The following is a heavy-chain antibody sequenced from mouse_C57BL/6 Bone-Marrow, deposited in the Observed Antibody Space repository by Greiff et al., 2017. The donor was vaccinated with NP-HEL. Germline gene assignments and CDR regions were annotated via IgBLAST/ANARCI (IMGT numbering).Heavy chain of an antibody. CDR3: AGQLRLRRDYFDY. J-gene: IGHJ2*01. D-gene: IGHD3-2*02. Sequence: EVQVVESGGGLVKPGGSLKLSCAASGFTFSDYGMHWVRQAPEKGLEWVAYISSGSSTIYYADTVKGRFTISRDNAKNTLFLQMTSLRSEDTAMYYCAGQLRLRRDYFDYWGQGTTLTVSS. CDR2: ISSGSSTI. V-gene: IGHV5-17*01. CDR1: GFTFSDYG.